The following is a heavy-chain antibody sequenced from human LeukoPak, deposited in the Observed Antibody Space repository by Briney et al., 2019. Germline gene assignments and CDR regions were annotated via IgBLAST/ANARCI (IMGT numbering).Heavy chain of an antibody. CDR3: AKAAYSSSWAEYFQH. D-gene: IGHD6-13*01. Sequence: RGSLRLSCAASGFTFSRSAMHWVRQAPGKGLEWVAIISYDGGNKYYADSVKGRFTISRDNSKNTLYLQMNSLRAEDTAVYYCAKAAYSSSWAEYFQHWGQGTLVTVSS. CDR2: ISYDGGNK. J-gene: IGHJ1*01. CDR1: GFTFSRSA. V-gene: IGHV3-30*04.